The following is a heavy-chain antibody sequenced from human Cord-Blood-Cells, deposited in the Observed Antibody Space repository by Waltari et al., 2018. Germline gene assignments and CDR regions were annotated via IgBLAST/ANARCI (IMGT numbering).Heavy chain of an antibody. V-gene: IGHV4-34*01. CDR1: GGSFSGYY. Sequence: QVQLQQWGAGLLKPSETLSLTCAVYGGSFSGYYCSWIRQPPGKGLEWIGEINHSGSTNYNPSLKSRVTISVDTYKNQFSLKLSSVTAADTAVYYCARGGLEYFQHWGQGTLVTVSS. J-gene: IGHJ1*01. CDR3: ARGGLEYFQH. CDR2: INHSGST.